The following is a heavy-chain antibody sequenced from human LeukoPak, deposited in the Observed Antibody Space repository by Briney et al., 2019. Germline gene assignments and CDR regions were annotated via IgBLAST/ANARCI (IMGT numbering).Heavy chain of an antibody. D-gene: IGHD3-22*01. CDR3: ARNYYDSSGLYNWFDP. Sequence: GESLKISCKGSGYSFTSYWIGWVRQMPGKGLEWMGNIYPGDSDTRYSPSFQGQVTISADKSISTAYLQWSSLKASDTAMYYCARNYYDSSGLYNWFDPWGQGTLVTVSS. CDR1: GYSFTSYW. J-gene: IGHJ5*02. V-gene: IGHV5-51*01. CDR2: IYPGDSDT.